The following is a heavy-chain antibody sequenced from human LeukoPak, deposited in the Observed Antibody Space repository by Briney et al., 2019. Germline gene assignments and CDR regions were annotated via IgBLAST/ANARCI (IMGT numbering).Heavy chain of an antibody. CDR3: STSAYDKEDVFDI. J-gene: IGHJ3*02. Sequence: KAWGSLRFSCAASGFNFHHAWMYWFRQSPGKGLEWVGRIKSKTDAETSHYAEPVKGRLTMSRDDSKSIFYLQRNSLKTEDTAVYYCSTSAYDKEDVFDIWGQGTRVTVSS. D-gene: IGHD3-22*01. V-gene: IGHV3-15*05. CDR1: GFNFHHAW. CDR2: IKSKTDAETS.